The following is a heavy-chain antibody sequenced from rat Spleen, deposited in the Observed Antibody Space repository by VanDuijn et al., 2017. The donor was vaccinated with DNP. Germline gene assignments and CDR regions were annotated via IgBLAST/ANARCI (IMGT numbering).Heavy chain of an antibody. CDR1: GFTFRSYW. V-gene: IGHV5-58*01. J-gene: IGHJ2*01. D-gene: IGHD1-4*01. CDR3: TRDLHFGYNYAFDY. Sequence: EVQLVETGGGLVQPGRSLKVSCVASGFTFRSYWMYWIRQTPGKGLEWIASINTDGDSTYYLDSVKGRFTVSRENAQSTLYLQMTNLRSEDTATYYCTRDLHFGYNYAFDYWGQGVLVSVSS. CDR2: INTDGDST.